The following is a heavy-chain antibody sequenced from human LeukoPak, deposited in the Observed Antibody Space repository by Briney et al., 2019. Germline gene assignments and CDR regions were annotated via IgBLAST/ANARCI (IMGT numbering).Heavy chain of an antibody. J-gene: IGHJ4*02. D-gene: IGHD4-17*01. Sequence: PGASLRLSCAASGFTFSSYAMSWVRQAAGEGLEWVSAISGSGVSTYYADSVKGRFSISRDNSKNTLYQQMNSLRAEDTAVYYCANRPSVTTAGGYYFGYWRQGTLATVSP. V-gene: IGHV3-23*01. CDR3: ANRPSVTTAGGYYFGY. CDR1: GFTFSSYA. CDR2: ISGSGVST.